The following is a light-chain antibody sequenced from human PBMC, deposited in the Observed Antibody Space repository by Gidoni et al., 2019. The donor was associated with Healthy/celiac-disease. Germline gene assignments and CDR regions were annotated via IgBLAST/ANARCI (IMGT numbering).Light chain of an antibody. CDR3: QQYGSSRYT. CDR1: QSVSSSY. CDR2: GAS. V-gene: IGKV3-20*01. J-gene: IGKJ2*01. Sequence: ELVLTQSPGTLSLSPGERATLSCRASQSVSSSYLAWYQQKPGQAPRLLIYGASSRATGIPDRFSGSGSGTDFTLTISRLEPEDFAVYYCQQYGSSRYTFXXXTKLEVK.